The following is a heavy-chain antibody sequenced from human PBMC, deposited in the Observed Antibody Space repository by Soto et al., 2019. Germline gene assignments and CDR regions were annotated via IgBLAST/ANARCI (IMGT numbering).Heavy chain of an antibody. V-gene: IGHV1-3*01. J-gene: IGHJ4*02. CDR1: GYSFKNYA. Sequence: ASVKVSCKATGYSFKNYAVHWVRQAPGQRLEWMGFANEGSGNTRFSQKFLGRISITRDTSASTVYLDLSSLTSEDTAIYYCARDDRSVSGVVTLDHWGPGTLVTVSS. D-gene: IGHD3-3*01. CDR3: ARDDRSVSGVVTLDH. CDR2: ANEGSGNT.